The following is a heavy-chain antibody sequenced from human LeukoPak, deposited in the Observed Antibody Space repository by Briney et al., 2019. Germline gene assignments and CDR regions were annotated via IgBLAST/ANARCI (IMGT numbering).Heavy chain of an antibody. D-gene: IGHD3-3*01. CDR3: ARSDYDFWSGYEFDY. V-gene: IGHV2-5*01. CDR1: VFSLSTSGVG. J-gene: IGHJ4*02. Sequence: SGPTLVNPTQTLTLTCTFSVFSLSTSGVGVGWIRQPPGKALEWLALIYWNDDKRYSPSLKSRLTITKDTSKNQVVLTMTNMDPVDTATYYCARSDYDFWSGYEFDYWGQGTLVTVSS. CDR2: IYWNDDK.